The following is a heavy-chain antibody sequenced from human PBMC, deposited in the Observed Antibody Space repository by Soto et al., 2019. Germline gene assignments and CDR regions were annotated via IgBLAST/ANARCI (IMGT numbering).Heavy chain of an antibody. J-gene: IGHJ4*02. Sequence: SETLSLTCTVSGGSISSSSYYWGWIRQPPGKGLERIGSVYYSGSTYYNPSLKSRVTISVDTSKNQFSLKLSSVAAADTAVCYCARGHPGNDFWSGYYTHYFDYWGQGTLVTVSS. D-gene: IGHD3-3*01. CDR3: ARGHPGNDFWSGYYTHYFDY. V-gene: IGHV4-39*07. CDR2: VYYSGST. CDR1: GGSISSSSYY.